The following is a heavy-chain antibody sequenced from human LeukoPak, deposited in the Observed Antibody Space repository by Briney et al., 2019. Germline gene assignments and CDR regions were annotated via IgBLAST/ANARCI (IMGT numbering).Heavy chain of an antibody. CDR2: IDASGGAT. J-gene: IGHJ3*02. Sequence: PGESLRLSCAASGFTFSNYAMYWARQPPGKGLEWVSTIDASGGATYYADSVKGRFTISRENSKNTLYLQMNSLRAEDTAVYYCAKERELLAGYDAFDIWGQGTMVTVSS. D-gene: IGHD1-26*01. CDR1: GFTFSNYA. CDR3: AKERELLAGYDAFDI. V-gene: IGHV3-23*01.